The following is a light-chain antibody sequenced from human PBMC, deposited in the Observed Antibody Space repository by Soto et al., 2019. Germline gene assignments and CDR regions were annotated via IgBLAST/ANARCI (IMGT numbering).Light chain of an antibody. Sequence: DIVMTQSPDSLSVSLGERATINCKSSQSLLFLSNNKNSLAWYQQKPGQPPKLLLYWTSTRESGVPDRFSGSGSGTDFTLTIRSLQAEDVAVYYCQQYYSSPLPFGGGTKVEIK. CDR1: QSLLFLSNNKNS. J-gene: IGKJ4*01. V-gene: IGKV4-1*01. CDR2: WTS. CDR3: QQYYSSPLP.